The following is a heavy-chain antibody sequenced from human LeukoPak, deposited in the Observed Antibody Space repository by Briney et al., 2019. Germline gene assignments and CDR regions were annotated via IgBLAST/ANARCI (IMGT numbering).Heavy chain of an antibody. Sequence: SQTLSLTCAISGDSVSSNSAAWNWIRQSPSRGLEWLGRTYYRSKWYNDYAVSVKSRITINPVTSKNQFSLQLNSVTPEDTAVYYCARDRGSSSWYGRLVGYYFDYWGQRTLVTVSS. CDR1: GDSVSSNSAA. CDR3: ARDRGSSSWYGRLVGYYFDY. D-gene: IGHD6-13*01. J-gene: IGHJ4*02. V-gene: IGHV6-1*01. CDR2: TYYRSKWYN.